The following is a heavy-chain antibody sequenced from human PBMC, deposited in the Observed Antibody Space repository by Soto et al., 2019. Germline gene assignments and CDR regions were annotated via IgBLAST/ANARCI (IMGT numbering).Heavy chain of an antibody. CDR2: ISYDGSDK. CDR3: ARGTAGESFDY. Sequence: QVQLVESGGGVVQPGRSLRVSCAASGFTFSNYAMHWVRQAPGKGLEWVAVISYDGSDKYYADSVKGRFTISRDNPKNTLYLQMNSLRAEDTAVYYCARGTAGESFDYWGQGTLVTVSS. D-gene: IGHD3-10*01. V-gene: IGHV3-30*04. CDR1: GFTFSNYA. J-gene: IGHJ4*02.